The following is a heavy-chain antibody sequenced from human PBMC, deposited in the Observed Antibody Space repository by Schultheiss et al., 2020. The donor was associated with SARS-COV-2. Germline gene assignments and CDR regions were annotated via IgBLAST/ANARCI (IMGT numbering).Heavy chain of an antibody. CDR1: GGSFSGHY. V-gene: IGHV4-34*01. J-gene: IGHJ3*02. CDR3: ARGSSWYGAFDI. CDR2: INHSGST. D-gene: IGHD6-13*01. Sequence: LRLSCAVYGGSFSGHYCNWIRQPPGKGLEWIGEINHSGSTNYNPSLKSLVTISVDTSKNQFSLKLSSVTAADTAVYYCARGSSWYGAFDIWGQGTMVTGSS.